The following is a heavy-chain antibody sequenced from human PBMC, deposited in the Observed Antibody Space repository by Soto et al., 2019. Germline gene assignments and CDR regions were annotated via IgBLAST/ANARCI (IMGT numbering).Heavy chain of an antibody. J-gene: IGHJ4*02. Sequence: SEALSLTCTVSGGSINNGGYYWGWIRQTPGKGLECIGSIYYSGSTYYNPSLKSRGTISVDTSKNQFSLKLSSVTAADTAVYYCARLRGYSYGSIDYWGQGTLVTVSS. CDR1: GGSINNGGYY. CDR2: IYYSGST. CDR3: ARLRGYSYGSIDY. V-gene: IGHV4-39*01. D-gene: IGHD5-18*01.